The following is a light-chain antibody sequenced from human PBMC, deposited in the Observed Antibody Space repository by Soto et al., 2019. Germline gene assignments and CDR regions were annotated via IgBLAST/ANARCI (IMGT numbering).Light chain of an antibody. V-gene: IGKV3-11*01. CDR1: QSVSSY. Sequence: VLTQSPATLSLSPGERATLSCRASQSVSSYLAWYQQKPGQAPRLLIYDASNRATGIPARFSGSGSGTDFTLTISSLEPEDFAVYYCQQRSNWLITFGQGTRLEIK. CDR3: QQRSNWLIT. J-gene: IGKJ5*01. CDR2: DAS.